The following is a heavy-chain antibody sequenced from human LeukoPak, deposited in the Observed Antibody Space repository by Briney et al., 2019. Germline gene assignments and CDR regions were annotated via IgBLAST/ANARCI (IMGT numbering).Heavy chain of an antibody. V-gene: IGHV4-34*01. Sequence: PSETLSLTCAVYGGSFSGYYWSWIRQPPGKGLEWIGEINHSGSTNYNPSLKSRVTISVDTSKNQFSLKLSSVTAADTAVYYCARAGGVVTLRFFDYWGQGTLVTASS. CDR2: INHSGST. CDR1: GGSFSGYY. J-gene: IGHJ4*02. D-gene: IGHD4-23*01. CDR3: ARAGGVVTLRFFDY.